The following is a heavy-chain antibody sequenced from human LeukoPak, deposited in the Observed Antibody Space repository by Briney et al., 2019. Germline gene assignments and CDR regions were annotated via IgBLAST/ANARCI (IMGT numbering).Heavy chain of an antibody. CDR2: IYYSGGT. CDR3: ARVDCSSTSCYHFDY. J-gene: IGHJ4*02. V-gene: IGHV4-39*01. CDR1: GGSISSSSYY. Sequence: SETLSLTCTVSGGSISSSSYYWGWIRQPPGKGLEWIGSIYYSGGTYYNPSLKSRVTISVDTSKNQFSLKLSSVTAADTAVYYCARVDCSSTSCYHFDYWGQGTLVTVSS. D-gene: IGHD2-2*01.